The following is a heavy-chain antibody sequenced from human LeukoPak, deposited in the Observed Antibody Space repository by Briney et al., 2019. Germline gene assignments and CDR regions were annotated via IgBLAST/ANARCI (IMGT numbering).Heavy chain of an antibody. V-gene: IGHV3-30*18. Sequence: SGGSLRLSCAASGSTFNTYGMHWVRQAPGKGLEWVAVISYDGSNKHYADSVKGRFTISRDTSNTLYLQMISLRPEDTAMYYCVKSSGYSGYDHGDYWGQGTLVTVSS. D-gene: IGHD5-12*01. CDR1: GSTFNTYG. J-gene: IGHJ4*02. CDR2: ISYDGSNK. CDR3: VKSSGYSGYDHGDY.